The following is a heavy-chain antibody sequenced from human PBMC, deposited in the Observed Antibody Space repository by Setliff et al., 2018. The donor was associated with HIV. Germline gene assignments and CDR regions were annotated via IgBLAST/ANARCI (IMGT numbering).Heavy chain of an antibody. CDR1: GYMFIAYG. V-gene: IGHV1-18*01. D-gene: IGHD3-16*01. CDR3: ARDDGGYNYAEVFDV. J-gene: IGHJ3*01. CDR2: IGPYNGRT. Sequence: ASVKVSCKTSGYMFIAYGMSWVRRAPGQGLEWMGWIGPYNGRTEYAQEFQGRVSLTIDTSASTAYMELRSLRPDDAAVYYCARDDGGYNYAEVFDVWGQGTMVTVSS.